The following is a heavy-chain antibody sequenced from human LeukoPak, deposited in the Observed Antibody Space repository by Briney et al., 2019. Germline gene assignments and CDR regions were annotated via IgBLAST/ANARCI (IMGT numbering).Heavy chain of an antibody. V-gene: IGHV1-2*02. D-gene: IGHD3-22*01. CDR2: INPKSGDT. Sequence: ASVKVSCKASRYSFTGYFMHWVRQAPGQGLEWMGYINPKSGDTKYAQKFQGRVTMTRDTSISTAYMELRRLRYDDTAVYYCARGGDYYDSSGYYDDAFDIWGQGTTVTVSS. J-gene: IGHJ3*02. CDR3: ARGGDYYDSSGYYDDAFDI. CDR1: RYSFTGYF.